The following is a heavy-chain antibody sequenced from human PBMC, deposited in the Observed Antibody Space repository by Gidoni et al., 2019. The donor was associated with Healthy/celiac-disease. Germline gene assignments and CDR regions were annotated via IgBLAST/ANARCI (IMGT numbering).Heavy chain of an antibody. Sequence: QLQLQESGPGLVKPSETLSLTCTVSGGSISSSSYYWGWIRQPPGKGLEWIGSIYYSGSTYYNPPLKSRVTISVDTSKNQFSLKLSSVTAADTAVYYCARAFPHSYGRLSAFDIWVQGTMVTVSS. CDR3: ARAFPHSYGRLSAFDI. D-gene: IGHD5-18*01. J-gene: IGHJ3*02. V-gene: IGHV4-39*07. CDR1: GGSISSSSYY. CDR2: IYYSGST.